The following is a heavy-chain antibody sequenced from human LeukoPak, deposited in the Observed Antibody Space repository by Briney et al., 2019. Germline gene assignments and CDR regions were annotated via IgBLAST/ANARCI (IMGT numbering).Heavy chain of an antibody. Sequence: GGSLRLSCAASGFTFSSYSMNWVRQAPGKGLEWVSSISSSSSYIYYADSVKGRFTISRDNAKNSLYLQMNSLRAEDTAVYYCARVRSGYYSTLSDYWGQGTLVTVSS. CDR1: GFTFSSYS. D-gene: IGHD3-22*01. CDR2: ISSSSSYI. J-gene: IGHJ4*02. CDR3: ARVRSGYYSTLSDY. V-gene: IGHV3-21*01.